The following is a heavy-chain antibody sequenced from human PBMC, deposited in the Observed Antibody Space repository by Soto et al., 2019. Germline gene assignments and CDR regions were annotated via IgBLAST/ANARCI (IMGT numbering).Heavy chain of an antibody. D-gene: IGHD4-17*01. Sequence: EVQLVESGGGLVKPGGSLRLSCAASGFTFSNAWMSWVRQAPGKGLEWVGRIKSKTDGGTTDYAAPVKGRFTISRDDSKNTLYLQMNSLKTEDTAVYYCTTYHAKYGNSRSTVHAFDIWGQGTMVTVSS. CDR2: IKSKTDGGTT. CDR1: GFTFSNAW. V-gene: IGHV3-15*01. J-gene: IGHJ3*02. CDR3: TTYHAKYGNSRSTVHAFDI.